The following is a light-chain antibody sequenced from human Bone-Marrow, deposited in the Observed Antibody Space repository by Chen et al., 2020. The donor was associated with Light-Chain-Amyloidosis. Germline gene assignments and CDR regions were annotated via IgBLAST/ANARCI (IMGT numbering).Light chain of an antibody. CDR2: DAS. CDR1: QDIDNY. V-gene: IGKV1-33*01. Sequence: DIKMTQSPSSLSASVGDRVTITCQANQDIDNYLNWYQQKPGKAPNLLIYDASNLETGVPSRFSGRGSWTHFTLTISSLQPEDFATYFCQQYDSLPLTFGGGTKIETK. CDR3: QQYDSLPLT. J-gene: IGKJ4*01.